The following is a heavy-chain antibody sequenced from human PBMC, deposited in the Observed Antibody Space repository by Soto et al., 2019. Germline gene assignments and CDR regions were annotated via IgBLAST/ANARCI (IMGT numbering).Heavy chain of an antibody. J-gene: IGHJ5*02. D-gene: IGHD3-10*01. CDR1: GGSLTSFY. CDR3: ARSGKGVVRGPIGSPAGWFDP. CDR2: MYGSGRT. Sequence: QVQLQESGPSLVRPSETLSLTCSVSGGSLTSFYWSWIRQPAGKGLAWVGRMYGSGRTTYNPSLKSRVTISLDVARNQVSLKLSAVTAADTAVYFCARSGKGVVRGPIGSPAGWFDPWGRGTLVTVSS. V-gene: IGHV4-4*07.